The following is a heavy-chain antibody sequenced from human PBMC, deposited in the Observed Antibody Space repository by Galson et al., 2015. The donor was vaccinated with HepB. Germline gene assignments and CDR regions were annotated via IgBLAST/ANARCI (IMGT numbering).Heavy chain of an antibody. V-gene: IGHV3-23*01. Sequence: SLRLSCAASGFTFSSYAMNWVRQAPGKGLEWVSSISGTVGTTYYADSVKGRFTISRDNAKNTLYLQMKSLRAEDTAVYCCVKSVEQWLEGVGFDIWCQGTMVTVSS. J-gene: IGHJ3*02. D-gene: IGHD6-19*01. CDR3: VKSVEQWLEGVGFDI. CDR2: ISGTVGTT. CDR1: GFTFSSYA.